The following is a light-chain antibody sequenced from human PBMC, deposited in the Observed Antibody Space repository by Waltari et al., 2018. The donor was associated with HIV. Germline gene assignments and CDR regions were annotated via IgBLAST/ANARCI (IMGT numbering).Light chain of an antibody. CDR2: KDS. V-gene: IGLV3-25*03. CDR3: QSADSSGTGRV. J-gene: IGLJ3*02. Sequence: SYELAQPPSVSVSPGQTARISCSGDALPKQYAFWYQQKPGQAPVVGMYKDSERHSGFPERFSGASSGTTVTLSIRGVQAEDEADDCCQSADSSGTGRVFGGGTKLTVL. CDR1: ALPKQY.